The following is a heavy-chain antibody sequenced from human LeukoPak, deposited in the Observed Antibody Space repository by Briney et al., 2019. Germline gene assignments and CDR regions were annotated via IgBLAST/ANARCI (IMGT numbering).Heavy chain of an antibody. D-gene: IGHD4-17*01. CDR2: IYYSGST. Sequence: SETLSLTCTVSGGSVSIGSYYWSWIRQPPGKGLEWIGYIYYSGSTNYNPSLKSRVTISVDTSKNQFSLKLSSVTAADTAVYYCARVVGGDYDYYYYGMDVWGQGTTVTVSS. CDR1: GGSVSIGSYY. V-gene: IGHV4-61*01. CDR3: ARVVGGDYDYYYYGMDV. J-gene: IGHJ6*02.